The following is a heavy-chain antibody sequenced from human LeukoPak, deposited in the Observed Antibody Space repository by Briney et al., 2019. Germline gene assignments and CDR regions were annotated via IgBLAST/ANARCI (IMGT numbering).Heavy chain of an antibody. Sequence: SETLSLTCTISGGSVSDYYWSWIRQSPGKGLEWIGRISTSGNTDYNPYLKSRVTMSVDTSKKQFSLKLSSVTAADTAVYYCASDAFYDSGGYYYYWGQGTLVTVSS. J-gene: IGHJ4*02. V-gene: IGHV4-4*07. CDR3: ASDAFYDSGGYYYY. D-gene: IGHD3-22*01. CDR2: ISTSGNT. CDR1: GGSVSDYY.